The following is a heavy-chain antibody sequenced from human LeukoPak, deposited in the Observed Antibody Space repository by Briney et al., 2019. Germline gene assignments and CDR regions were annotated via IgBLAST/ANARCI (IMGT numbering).Heavy chain of an antibody. CDR1: GFTFSSYG. D-gene: IGHD2-2*01. CDR2: IWYDGSNK. CDR3: ARDGQYQLLLHYYYYGMDV. Sequence: GGSLRLSCAASGFTFSSYGMHWVRQAPGKGLEWVAVIWYDGSNKYYADSVKGRFTISRDNSKNTLYLQMNSLRAEDTAVYYCARDGQYQLLLHYYYYGMDVWGQGTTVTVSS. J-gene: IGHJ6*02. V-gene: IGHV3-33*01.